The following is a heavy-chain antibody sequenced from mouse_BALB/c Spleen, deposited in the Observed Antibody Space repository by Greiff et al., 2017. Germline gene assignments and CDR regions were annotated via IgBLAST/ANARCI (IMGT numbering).Heavy chain of an antibody. CDR1: GFTFSSYA. CDR2: ISSGGSYT. D-gene: IGHD1-2*01. J-gene: IGHJ3*01. Sequence: EVMLVESGGGLVKPGGSLKLSCAASGFTFSSYAMSWVRQTPEKRLEWVATISSGGSYTYYPDSVKGRFTISRDNAKNTLYLQMSSLRSEDTAMYYCARRGYTSWFAYWGQGTLVTVSA. V-gene: IGHV5-9-1*01. CDR3: ARRGYTSWFAY.